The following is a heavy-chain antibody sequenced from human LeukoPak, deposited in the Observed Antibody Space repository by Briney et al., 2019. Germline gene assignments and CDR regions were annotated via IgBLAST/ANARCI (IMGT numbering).Heavy chain of an antibody. V-gene: IGHV3-7*01. CDR2: IKEDGREK. CDR3: ARDAHLSFASGFDF. D-gene: IGHD3-10*01. CDR1: GFTFNIFW. Sequence: GGSLRLSCAASGFTFNIFWMSWVRQAPGKGLEWVANIKEDGREKYYVDSVKGRFTISRDNAENSLFLQMNDLRGEDTAVYYCARDAHLSFASGFDFWGRGILVTVSS. J-gene: IGHJ4*02.